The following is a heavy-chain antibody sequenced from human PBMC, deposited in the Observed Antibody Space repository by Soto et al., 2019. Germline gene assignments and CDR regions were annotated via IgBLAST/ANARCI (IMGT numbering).Heavy chain of an antibody. J-gene: IGHJ6*02. CDR2: IVHDGSNA. V-gene: IGHV3-30-3*01. CDR3: ARGDREDILVVVGARPGEYGTDI. CDR1: GFTFRNHA. D-gene: IGHD2-15*01. Sequence: QVQLVESGGGVVQPGGSLRLSCAASGFTFRNHAMHWVRQAPGKGLECLAVIVHDGSNAFSRDSVKGRFTVSRDNSKNALYLYMNSLRSEDTGVYYCARGDREDILVVVGARPGEYGTDIWGQGTTVIVSS.